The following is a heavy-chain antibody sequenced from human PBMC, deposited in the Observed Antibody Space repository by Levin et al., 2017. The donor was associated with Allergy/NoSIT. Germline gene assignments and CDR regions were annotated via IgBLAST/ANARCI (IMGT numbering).Heavy chain of an antibody. V-gene: IGHV3-11*03. Sequence: PGESLKISCAASGFTFSDYYMSWIRQAPGKGLEWVSYISSSSSYTNYADSVKGRFTISRDNAKNSLYLQMNSLRAEDTAVYYCARIDPVSGYYGSGSSLDYWGQGTLVTVSS. CDR3: ARIDPVSGYYGSGSSLDY. J-gene: IGHJ4*02. CDR2: ISSSSSYT. CDR1: GFTFSDYY. D-gene: IGHD3-10*01.